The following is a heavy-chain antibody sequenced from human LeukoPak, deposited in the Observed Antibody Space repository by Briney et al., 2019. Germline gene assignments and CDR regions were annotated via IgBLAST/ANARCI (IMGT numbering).Heavy chain of an antibody. V-gene: IGHV3-21*04. CDR1: GFTFSSYS. CDR2: ISSSSSYI. J-gene: IGHJ6*02. D-gene: IGHD2-8*01. CDR3: ARGDCTNGVCRNYYYYGMDV. Sequence: PGGSLRLSCAASGFTFSSYSMNWVRQAPGKGLEWVSSISSSSSYIYYADSVKGRFTISRDNAKNSLYLQMNSLRAEDTAVYYCARGDCTNGVCRNYYYYGMDVWGQGTTVTVSS.